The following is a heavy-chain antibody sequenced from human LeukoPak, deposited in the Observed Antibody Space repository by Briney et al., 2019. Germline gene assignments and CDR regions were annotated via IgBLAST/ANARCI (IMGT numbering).Heavy chain of an antibody. V-gene: IGHV3-74*01. J-gene: IGHJ4*02. CDR1: GFTVSSNY. D-gene: IGHD3-10*01. CDR3: ARGPSVLGAIDN. CDR2: INNDGSIT. Sequence: GGSLRLSCAASGFTVSSNYMSWVRQAPGKELVWVSRINNDGSITNSADSVKGRFTISRDNAKDTLYLQMDSLRAEDTAIYYCARGPSVLGAIDNWGQGTLVAVSS.